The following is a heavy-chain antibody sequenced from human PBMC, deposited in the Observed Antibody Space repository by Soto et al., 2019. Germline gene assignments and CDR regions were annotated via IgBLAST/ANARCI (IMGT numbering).Heavy chain of an antibody. V-gene: IGHV3-7*01. CDR2: IKQDGSEK. CDR1: GFTFSSYW. CDR3: ARGARYCSSTSCFVWGMDV. J-gene: IGHJ6*02. Sequence: PGGSLRLSCAASGFTFSSYWMSWVRQAPGKGLEWVANIKQDGSEKYYVDSVKGRSTISRDNAKNSLYLQMNSLRAEDTAVYYCARGARYCSSTSCFVWGMDVWGQGTTVTVSS. D-gene: IGHD2-2*01.